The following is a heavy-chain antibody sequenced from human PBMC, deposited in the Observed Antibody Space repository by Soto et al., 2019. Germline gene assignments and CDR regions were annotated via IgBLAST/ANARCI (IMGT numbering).Heavy chain of an antibody. CDR3: ARVGLYYFDS. J-gene: IGHJ4*02. CDR1: AFTFSSYS. Sequence: EVQLVESGGGLVQPGGSLRLSCAASAFTFSSYSMNWVRQAPGKGLEWVAFISSGSSTIYHADSVKGRFTISRDKAKNSLYLQMNSLRVENTAVYYCARVGLYYFDSWGQGTLVTVSS. V-gene: IGHV3-48*01. CDR2: ISSGSSTI.